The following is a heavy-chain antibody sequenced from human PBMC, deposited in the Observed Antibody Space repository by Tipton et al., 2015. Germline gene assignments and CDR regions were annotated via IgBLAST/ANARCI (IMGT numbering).Heavy chain of an antibody. CDR3: AGTYYDFWRGYYSHYYAMDV. J-gene: IGHJ6*02. D-gene: IGHD3-3*01. CDR2: IYYSGST. V-gene: IGHV4-31*03. Sequence: TLSLTCTVSGGSISSGDYYWYWIRQPPGKGLEWIGSIYYSGSTYYNPSLKSRVTISVDTSKNQFSLKLSSVTAADTAVYYCAGTYYDFWRGYYSHYYAMDVWGQGTTVTVSS. CDR1: GGSISSGDYY.